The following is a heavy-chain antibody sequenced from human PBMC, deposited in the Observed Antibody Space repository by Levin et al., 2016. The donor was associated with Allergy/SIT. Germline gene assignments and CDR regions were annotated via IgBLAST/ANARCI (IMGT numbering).Heavy chain of an antibody. CDR2: IYHSGST. V-gene: IGHV4-4*02. D-gene: IGHD1-14*01. CDR1: GGSISSSNW. J-gene: IGHJ5*02. Sequence: GSLRLSCAVSGGSISSSNWWSWVRQPPGKGLEWIGEIYHSGSTNYNPSLKSRVTISVDKSKNQFSLKLSSVTAADTAVYYCARAGYSGRWFDPWGQGTLVTVSS. CDR3: ARAGYSGRWFDP.